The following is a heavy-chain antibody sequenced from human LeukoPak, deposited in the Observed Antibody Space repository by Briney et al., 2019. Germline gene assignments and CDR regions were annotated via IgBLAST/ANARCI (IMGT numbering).Heavy chain of an antibody. CDR3: ARGKQNAVDY. CDR2: IYASGST. Sequence: SETLSLTCTVSSGSISGSYYWYWIRQPAGKGLEWIGRIYASGSTNYDPSLKSRVTISVDKSNNQFSLMVTSVTAADTAVYYCARGKQNAVDYWGQGIVATVSS. D-gene: IGHD1-1*01. CDR1: SGSISGSYY. V-gene: IGHV4-4*07. J-gene: IGHJ4*02.